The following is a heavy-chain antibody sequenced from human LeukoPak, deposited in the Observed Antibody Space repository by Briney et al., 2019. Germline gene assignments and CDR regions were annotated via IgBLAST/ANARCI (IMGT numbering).Heavy chain of an antibody. J-gene: IGHJ6*03. V-gene: IGHV4-59*01. CDR3: ARDWGVGGRPGYMDV. CDR2: IYYSGNT. Sequence: SETLSFTCTVSGVSSSNKYWRWIRQPPGKGLEWLGYIYYSGNTNYNPSLKSRVTILVDTSKNQVSLKLSSVTAADTAVYFCARDWGVGGRPGYMDVWGKGTTVTVSS. CDR1: GVSSSNKY. D-gene: IGHD6-6*01.